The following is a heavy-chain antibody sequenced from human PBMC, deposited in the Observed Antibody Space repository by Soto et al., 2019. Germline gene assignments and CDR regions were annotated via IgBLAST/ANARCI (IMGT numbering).Heavy chain of an antibody. Sequence: TVHECPVRNDYWSAIRHPQGKGLEWIGYIYYSGSTNYNPSLKSRVTISVDTSKNQFSLKLSSVTAADTAVYYCARDGDFFD. CDR1: ECPVRNDY. CDR2: IYYSGST. D-gene: IGHD2-21*01. CDR3: ARDGDFFD. J-gene: IGHJ3*01. V-gene: IGHV4-59*02.